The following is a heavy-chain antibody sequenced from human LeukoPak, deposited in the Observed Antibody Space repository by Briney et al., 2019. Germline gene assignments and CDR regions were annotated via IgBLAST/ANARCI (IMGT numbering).Heavy chain of an antibody. CDR2: INHSGIT. V-gene: IGHV4-34*01. J-gene: IGHJ4*02. CDR1: GGSFSGFY. CDR3: AGAIGYCSGTSCWNFDY. D-gene: IGHD2-2*01. Sequence: PSETLSLTCAVYGGSFSGFYWSWIRQPPGKGLEWIGEINHSGITNYNPSLESRVTISADTSKNQFSLRLTSVTAADTAVYYCAGAIGYCSGTSCWNFDYWGQGTLVTVSS.